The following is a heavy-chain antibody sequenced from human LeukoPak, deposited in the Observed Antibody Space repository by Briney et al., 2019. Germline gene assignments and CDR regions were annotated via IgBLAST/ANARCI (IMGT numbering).Heavy chain of an antibody. J-gene: IGHJ4*02. Sequence: SQTLSLTCTVSGGSISSGDYYWSWIRQPPGKGLECIGYIYYSGSTYYNPSLKSRVTISVDTSKNQFSLKLSSVTAADTAVYYCARRKLRFLEWLPVPFDYWGQGTLVTVSS. CDR2: IYYSGST. CDR1: GGSISSGDYY. V-gene: IGHV4-30-4*08. CDR3: ARRKLRFLEWLPVPFDY. D-gene: IGHD3-3*01.